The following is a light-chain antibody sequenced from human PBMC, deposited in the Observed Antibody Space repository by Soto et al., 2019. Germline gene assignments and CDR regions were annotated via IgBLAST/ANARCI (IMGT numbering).Light chain of an antibody. CDR3: CSYAGSSTSWV. CDR2: EGS. Sequence: QSVLTQPASVSGSPGQSITISCTGTISDVGSYDLVSWYQQNPGKAPKLMIYEGSKRPSGVSSRFSGSKSGNTASLTISGLQAEDEADYYCCSYAGSSTSWVFGGGTKLTVL. V-gene: IGLV2-23*01. J-gene: IGLJ3*02. CDR1: ISDVGSYDL.